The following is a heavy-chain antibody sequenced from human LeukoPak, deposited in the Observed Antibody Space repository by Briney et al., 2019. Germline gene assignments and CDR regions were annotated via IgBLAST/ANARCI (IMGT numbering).Heavy chain of an antibody. J-gene: IGHJ5*02. CDR2: INAGNGNT. D-gene: IGHD3-3*01. CDR1: GYTFTGYA. Sequence: GASVKVSCKASGYTFTGYAMHWVRQAPGQRLEWMGWINAGNGNTKYSQKFQGRVTITRDTSASTAYMELSSLRSEDTAVYYCARDGVVITGLDPWGQGTLVTVSS. V-gene: IGHV1-3*01. CDR3: ARDGVVITGLDP.